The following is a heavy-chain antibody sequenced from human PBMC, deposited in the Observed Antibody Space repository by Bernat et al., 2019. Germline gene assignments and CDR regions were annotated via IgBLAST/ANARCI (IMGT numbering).Heavy chain of an antibody. D-gene: IGHD4-17*01. CDR2: IYSGGST. J-gene: IGHJ4*02. CDR1: GFTVSSNY. V-gene: IGHV3-53*05. CDR3: ARSAGLYGDQWGY. Sequence: EVQLVETGGGLIQPGGSLRLSCAASGFTVSSNYMSWVRQAPGKGLEWVSIIYSGGSTYYADSVKGRFTISRDNSKNTLYLQMNSLRAEDTAVYYCARSAGLYGDQWGYWGQGTLVTVSS.